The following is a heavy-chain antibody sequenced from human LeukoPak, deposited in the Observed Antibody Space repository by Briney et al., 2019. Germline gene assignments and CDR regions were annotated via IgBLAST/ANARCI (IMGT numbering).Heavy chain of an antibody. V-gene: IGHV1-8*01. CDR3: ARNLGYCSGGSCYQAYFDY. CDR2: MNPNSGNI. Sequence: ASVKVSCKASGYTFTSYDINWVRQATGQGLEWMGGMNPNSGNIGYAQKFQGRVTMTRDASISTAYMELSSLRSEDTAVYYCARNLGYCSGGSCYQAYFDYWGQGTLVTVSS. D-gene: IGHD2-15*01. J-gene: IGHJ4*02. CDR1: GYTFTSYD.